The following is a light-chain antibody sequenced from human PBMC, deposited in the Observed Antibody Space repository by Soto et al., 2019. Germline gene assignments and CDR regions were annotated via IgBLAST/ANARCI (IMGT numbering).Light chain of an antibody. Sequence: DIQMTQSTSAVSASVGDRVTITCRASQGGSDRLAWYQQKPGRTPKLQIYAASSLHIWVPSRFSGSGSGTDFTLTISSLQPEDFATYYCQQANSFPLTFGGGTKVEIK. CDR3: QQANSFPLT. CDR1: QGGSDR. CDR2: AAS. J-gene: IGKJ4*01. V-gene: IGKV1-12*01.